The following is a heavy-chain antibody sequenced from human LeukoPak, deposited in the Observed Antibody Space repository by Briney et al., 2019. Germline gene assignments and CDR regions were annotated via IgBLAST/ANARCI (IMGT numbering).Heavy chain of an antibody. V-gene: IGHV3-23*01. J-gene: IGHJ4*02. D-gene: IGHD3-10*01. CDR2: ISDSGGST. CDR1: GITLSNYG. Sequence: GGSLRLSCAVPGITLSNYGMSWVRQAPGKGLEWVAGISDSGGSTNYADSVKGRFTISRDNAKNTLYLQMNSLRAEDTAVYFCAKRGVVIRVILVGFHKQAYYFDSWGQGALVTVSS. CDR3: AKRGVVIRVILVGFHKQAYYFDS.